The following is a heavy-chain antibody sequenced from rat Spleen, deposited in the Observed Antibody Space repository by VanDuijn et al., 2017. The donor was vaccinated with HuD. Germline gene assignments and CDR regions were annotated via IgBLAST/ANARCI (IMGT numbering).Heavy chain of an antibody. CDR2: ISYDGSNT. Sequence: EVQLVESGGGLVQPGRSMKLSCAASGFTFSDYGVAWVRPAPTKGLEWVATISYDGSNTFYRDSVKGRFTISRDPAKNTLYLQMDSLRSEDTATYYCARRHYGYTDYFDYWGQGVMVTVSS. D-gene: IGHD1-9*01. CDR1: GFTFSDYG. CDR3: ARRHYGYTDYFDY. J-gene: IGHJ2*01. V-gene: IGHV5-29*01.